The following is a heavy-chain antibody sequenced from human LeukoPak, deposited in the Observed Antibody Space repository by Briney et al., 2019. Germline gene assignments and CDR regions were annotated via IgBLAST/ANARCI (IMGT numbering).Heavy chain of an antibody. V-gene: IGHV5-51*01. J-gene: IGHJ5*02. Sequence: GESLKISCKGSGFSFSSYWIAWVRQMPGKGLEWMEIIYPGDSDTRYSPSFQGHVTISADKSISTAYLQWTSLEASDTGTYYCARLLQLVSAKRVWFDPWGQGTRVTVSS. CDR1: GFSFSSYW. CDR3: ARLLQLVSAKRVWFDP. CDR2: IYPGDSDT. D-gene: IGHD1-26*01.